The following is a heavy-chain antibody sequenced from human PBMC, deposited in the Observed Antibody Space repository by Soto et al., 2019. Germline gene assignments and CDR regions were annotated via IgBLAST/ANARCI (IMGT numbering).Heavy chain of an antibody. CDR2: ISYDGSNK. J-gene: IGHJ6*02. V-gene: IGHV3-30-3*01. D-gene: IGHD3-3*01. CDR3: ARDSCITIFGVVIRCDDYDGMDD. CDR1: GFTFSSYA. Sequence: QVQLVESGGGVVQPGRSLRLSCAASGFTFSSYAMHWVRQAPGKGLEWVAVISYDGSNKYYADSVKGRFTIYRDNFKNTLYLQMNSLRAEDTAVYYCARDSCITIFGVVIRCDDYDGMDDWGQGTTVTVSS.